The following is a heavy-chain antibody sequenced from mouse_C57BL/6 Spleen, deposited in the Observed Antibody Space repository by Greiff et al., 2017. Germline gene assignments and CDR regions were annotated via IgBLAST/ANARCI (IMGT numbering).Heavy chain of an antibody. V-gene: IGHV1-53*01. CDR2: INPSNGGT. J-gene: IGHJ4*01. Sequence: QVQLQQPGTELVKPGASVKLSCKASGYTFTSYWMHWVKQRPGQGLEWIGNINPSNGGTNYNEKFKSKATLTVDKSSSTAYMQLSSLTSEDSAVYYCARSAIITTVVAYDAKDYWGPGTSVTVSS. D-gene: IGHD1-1*01. CDR1: GYTFTSYW. CDR3: ARSAIITTVVAYDAKDY.